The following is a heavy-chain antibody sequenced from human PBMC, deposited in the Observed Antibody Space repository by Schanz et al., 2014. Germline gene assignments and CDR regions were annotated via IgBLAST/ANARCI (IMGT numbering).Heavy chain of an antibody. CDR2: ISAGGTNT. CDR3: ARTDQQMQRPDY. CDR1: GFTFSTYA. J-gene: IGHJ4*02. V-gene: IGHV3-23*04. D-gene: IGHD2-2*01. Sequence: EVQLVESGGGLVQPGGSLRLSCAASGFTFSTYAMTWVRQAPGKGLEWVSSISAGGTNTYYADSVKGRFTLSRDNSKNTLYLQMNSLIVEDTAVYYCARTDQQMQRPDYWGQGTLVIVSS.